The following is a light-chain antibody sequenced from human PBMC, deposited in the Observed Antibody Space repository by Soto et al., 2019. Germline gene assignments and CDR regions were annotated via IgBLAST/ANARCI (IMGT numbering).Light chain of an antibody. CDR1: QSVASNY. CDR2: GAS. CDR3: QQYGSSPWT. Sequence: IALTQSPGTLSLSPGERATLSCRASQSVASNYLAWFQQKPGQPPRLLIYGASRRATGVPDRFSGSGSGTDFTLTIRSLESEDFAVYYCQQYGSSPWTFGQGTKVDSK. V-gene: IGKV3-20*01. J-gene: IGKJ1*01.